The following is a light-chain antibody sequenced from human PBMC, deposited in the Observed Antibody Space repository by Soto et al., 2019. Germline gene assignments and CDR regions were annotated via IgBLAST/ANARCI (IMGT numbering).Light chain of an antibody. Sequence: DIQMTQSPSSLSASVGDRVTMTCRPSQGIGTNLNWYHQKPGKAPDLLIYTATRLESGVPSRFSGSGSGTDFSLTITGLQPEDFATYHCQQNNSIPITFGQGTRLEIK. CDR3: QQNNSIPIT. V-gene: IGKV1-39*01. CDR2: TAT. J-gene: IGKJ5*01. CDR1: QGIGTN.